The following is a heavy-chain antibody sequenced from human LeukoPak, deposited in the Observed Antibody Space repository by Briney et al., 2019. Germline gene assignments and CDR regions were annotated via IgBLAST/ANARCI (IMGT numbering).Heavy chain of an antibody. CDR3: AREGAGTMVRGVPNWFDP. J-gene: IGHJ5*02. V-gene: IGHV1-69*04. CDR2: IIPILGIA. D-gene: IGHD3-10*01. CDR1: RGTFSSYT. Sequence: SVKVSCKASRGTFSSYTISWVRQAPGQGLEWMGRIIPILGIANYAQKFQGRVTITADKSTSTAYMELSSLRSEDTAVYYCAREGAGTMVRGVPNWFDPWGQGTLVTVSS.